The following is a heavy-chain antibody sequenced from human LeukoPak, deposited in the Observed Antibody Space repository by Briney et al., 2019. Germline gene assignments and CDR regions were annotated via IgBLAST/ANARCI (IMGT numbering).Heavy chain of an antibody. CDR1: GGSISSSSYY. Sequence: SETLSLTCTVSGGSISSSSYYWGWIRQPPGKGLEWIGSIYYSGSTYYNPSLKSRVTISVDTSKNQFSLKLSSVTAADTAVYYCAGYIHDAFDIWGQGTMVTVSS. V-gene: IGHV4-39*07. D-gene: IGHD5-24*01. CDR3: AGYIHDAFDI. J-gene: IGHJ3*02. CDR2: IYYSGST.